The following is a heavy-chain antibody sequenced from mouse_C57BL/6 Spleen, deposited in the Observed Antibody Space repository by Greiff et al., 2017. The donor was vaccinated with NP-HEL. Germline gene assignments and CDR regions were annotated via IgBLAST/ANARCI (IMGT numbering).Heavy chain of an antibody. D-gene: IGHD2-5*01. CDR1: GFTFSSYG. CDR3: ARRDYSNHYFDY. Sequence: EVKLVESGGDLVKPGGSLKLSCAASGFTFSSYGMSWVRQTPDKRLEWVATISSGGSYTYYPDSVKGRFTISRDNAKNTLYLQMSSLKSEDTAMYYCARRDYSNHYFDYWGQGTTLTVSS. J-gene: IGHJ2*01. CDR2: ISSGGSYT. V-gene: IGHV5-6*01.